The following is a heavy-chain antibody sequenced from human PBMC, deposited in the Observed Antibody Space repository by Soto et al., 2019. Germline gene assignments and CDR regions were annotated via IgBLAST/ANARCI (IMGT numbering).Heavy chain of an antibody. V-gene: IGHV4-59*08. CDR2: IYYSGSS. CDR3: ARLAAAANYLDS. Sequence: SETLSLTCTVSGGSTSSYYWTWIRQPPGKGLEWIGYIYYSGSSNYNPSLKSRVTISINTSNNQFSLWLSSVTAADTAVYYCARLAAAANYLDSWGQGALVTVS. D-gene: IGHD6-13*01. J-gene: IGHJ4*02. CDR1: GGSTSSYY.